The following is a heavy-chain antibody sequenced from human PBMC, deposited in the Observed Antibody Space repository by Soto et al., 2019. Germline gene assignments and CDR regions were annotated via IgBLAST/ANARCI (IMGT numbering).Heavy chain of an antibody. CDR2: IYYSGST. CDR1: GGSISSGGYY. J-gene: IGHJ5*02. D-gene: IGHD3-10*01. Sequence: PSETLSLTCTVSGGSISSGGYYWSWIRQHPGKGLEWIGYIYYSGSTYYNPSLKSRVTISVDTSKNQFSLKLSSVTAADTAVYYCARDAMTWFGEYPDHNWFDPWGQGTLVTVSS. V-gene: IGHV4-31*03. CDR3: ARDAMTWFGEYPDHNWFDP.